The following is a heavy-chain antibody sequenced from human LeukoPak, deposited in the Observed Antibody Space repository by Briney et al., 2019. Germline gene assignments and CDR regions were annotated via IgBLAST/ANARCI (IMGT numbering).Heavy chain of an antibody. D-gene: IGHD5-18*01. V-gene: IGHV1-46*01. CDR2: INPSGGST. CDR1: GDSFTSYY. Sequence: ASVTVSCKASGDSFTSYYMHWVRQAPGQGLEWMGIINPSGGSTSYAQKFQGRVTMTRDMSTSTVYMELSNLRSEDTAVYYCAGGLVTAMAYNWFDPWGQGTLVTVSS. CDR3: AGGLVTAMAYNWFDP. J-gene: IGHJ5*02.